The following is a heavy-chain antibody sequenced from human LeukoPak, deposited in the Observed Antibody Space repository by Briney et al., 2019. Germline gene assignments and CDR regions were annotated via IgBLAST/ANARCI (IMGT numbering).Heavy chain of an antibody. D-gene: IGHD1-26*01. J-gene: IGHJ3*02. V-gene: IGHV3-30*18. CDR1: GFTFSSYG. CDR2: ISYDGSNK. Sequence: PGGSLRLSCAASGFTFSSYGMHWVRQAPGKGLEWVAVISYDGSNKYYADSVKGRFTISRDNSKNTLYLQMNSLRAEDTAVYYCAKVRIVGATELNAFDIWGQGTMVTVSS. CDR3: AKVRIVGATELNAFDI.